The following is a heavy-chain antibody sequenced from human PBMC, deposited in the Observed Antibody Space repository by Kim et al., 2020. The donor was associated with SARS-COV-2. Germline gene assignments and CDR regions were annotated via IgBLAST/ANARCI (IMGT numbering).Heavy chain of an antibody. V-gene: IGHV3-15*01. J-gene: IGHJ4*02. Sequence: QGRFTISRDDSKDTLYLQMNSLKTEDTAVYYCSEGFYYSSGRYSPRGTSDSWGQGTLVTVSS. D-gene: IGHD3-10*01. CDR3: SEGFYYSSGRYSPRGTSDS.